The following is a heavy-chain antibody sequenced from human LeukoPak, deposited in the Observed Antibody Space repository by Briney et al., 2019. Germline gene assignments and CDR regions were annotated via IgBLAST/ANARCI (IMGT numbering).Heavy chain of an antibody. V-gene: IGHV1-8*01. CDR3: ASIGVVPAAISPPSANYYYYGMDV. CDR2: MNPNSGNT. CDR1: GYTFTSYD. Sequence: ASVKVSCKASGYTFTSYDINWVRQATGQGLEWMGWMNPNSGNTGYAQKFQGRVTMTRNTSISTAYMELSSLRSEDTAVYYCASIGVVPAAISPPSANYYYYGMDVWGQGTTVTVSS. J-gene: IGHJ6*02. D-gene: IGHD2-2*01.